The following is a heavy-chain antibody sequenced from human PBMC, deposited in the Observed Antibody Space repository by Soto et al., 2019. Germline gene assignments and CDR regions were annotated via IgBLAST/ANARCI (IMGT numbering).Heavy chain of an antibody. D-gene: IGHD1-7*01. V-gene: IGHV3-64D*06. CDR3: VKVARTGNTPYFDS. CDR1: GFTFSSSG. Sequence: SGGSLRLSCSASGFTFSSSGMYWVRQAPGLEFVSAITSNGVSTYYADSVKGRFTVFRDNSKSTVYLQMSSLRPEDTAVYYCVKVARTGNTPYFDSWGQGTLVTVSS. J-gene: IGHJ4*02. CDR2: ITSNGVST.